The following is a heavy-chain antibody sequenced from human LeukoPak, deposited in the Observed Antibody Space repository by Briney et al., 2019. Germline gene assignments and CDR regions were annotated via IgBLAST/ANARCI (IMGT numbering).Heavy chain of an antibody. Sequence: PETLSLTCAVSGDSTTSYYWNWIRQPPGKGLEWIGYLHYTGSTDYNPSLRSRVTMWVDASKKQLSLRMTSVTAADTAIYYCANQGSREVRGFDYWGLGTLVTVSS. D-gene: IGHD2-2*01. CDR1: GDSTTSYY. V-gene: IGHV4-59*01. J-gene: IGHJ4*02. CDR3: ANQGSREVRGFDY. CDR2: LHYTGST.